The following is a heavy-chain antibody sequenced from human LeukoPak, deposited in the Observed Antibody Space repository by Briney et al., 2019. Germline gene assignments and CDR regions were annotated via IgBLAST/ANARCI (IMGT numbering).Heavy chain of an antibody. V-gene: IGHV4-30-2*01. CDR1: GGSISSGGYY. CDR3: ARLDEGIVTTFDP. CDR2: IYHSGST. Sequence: SETLSLTCTVSGGSISSGGYYWSWIRQPPGKGLEWIGYIYHSGSTYYNPSLKSRVTISVDTSKSQFSLKLSSVTAADTAMYYCARLDEGIVTTFDPWGQGTLVTVSS. D-gene: IGHD4-11*01. J-gene: IGHJ5*02.